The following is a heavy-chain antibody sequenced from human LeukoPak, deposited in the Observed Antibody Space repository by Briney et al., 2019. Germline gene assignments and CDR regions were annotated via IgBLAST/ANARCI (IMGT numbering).Heavy chain of an antibody. D-gene: IGHD2-15*01. CDR2: ISRSVSTI. Sequence: GGSLRLSCAASGFTLSSYEMNWVRHAPGGGREWVSYISRSVSTIYYADSVKGRFTISRDNAKNSLYLQMNSLRAEDTAVYYCAREGGLCSGGSCYFYYYYGMDVWGKGTTVTVSS. CDR3: AREGGLCSGGSCYFYYYYGMDV. CDR1: GFTLSSYE. J-gene: IGHJ6*04. V-gene: IGHV3-48*03.